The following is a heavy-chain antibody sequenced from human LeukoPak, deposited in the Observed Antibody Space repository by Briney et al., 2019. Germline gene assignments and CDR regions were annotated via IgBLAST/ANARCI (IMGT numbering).Heavy chain of an antibody. D-gene: IGHD6-13*01. V-gene: IGHV4-31*03. Sequence: PSETLSLTCTVSGGSISSGGYYWSWIRQHPGKGLEWIGYIYYSGSTYYNPSLKSRVTISVDTSKNQFSLKLSSVTAADTAVYYCARERTGEQLAVDPWGQGTLVTVSS. J-gene: IGHJ5*02. CDR1: GGSISSGGYY. CDR3: ARERTGEQLAVDP. CDR2: IYYSGST.